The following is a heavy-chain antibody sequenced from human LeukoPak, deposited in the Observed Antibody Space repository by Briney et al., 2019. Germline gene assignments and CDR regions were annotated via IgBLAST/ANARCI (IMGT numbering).Heavy chain of an antibody. J-gene: IGHJ6*02. V-gene: IGHV4-34*01. CDR2: INNSGST. CDR3: ARGKGYYDSSGYYRPYYYYGMDV. D-gene: IGHD3-22*01. CDR1: GGSFSGHY. Sequence: SETLSLTCAVYGGSFSGHYWSWIRQPPGKGLEWIGEINNSGSTNYNPSLKSRVTISVDTSKNQFSLKLSSVTAADTAVYYCARGKGYYDSSGYYRPYYYYGMDVWGQGTTVTVSS.